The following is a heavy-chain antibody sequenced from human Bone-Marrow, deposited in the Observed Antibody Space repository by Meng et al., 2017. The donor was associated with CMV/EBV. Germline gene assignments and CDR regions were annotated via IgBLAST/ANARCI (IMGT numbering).Heavy chain of an antibody. D-gene: IGHD3-3*01. V-gene: IGHV3-74*01. Sequence: GESLKISCAASGFTFNNHWMHWVRQAPGKGLVWVSRINSDGSSTSYADSVKGRFTISRDNAKNTLYLQMNSLRAEDTAVYYCARDCEEFWSGYYLDYWGQGTLVTVSS. CDR1: GFTFNNHW. CDR2: INSDGSST. J-gene: IGHJ4*02. CDR3: ARDCEEFWSGYYLDY.